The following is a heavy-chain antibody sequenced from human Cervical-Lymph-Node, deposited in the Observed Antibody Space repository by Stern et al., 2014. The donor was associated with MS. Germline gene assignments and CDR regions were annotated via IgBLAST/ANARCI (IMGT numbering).Heavy chain of an antibody. Sequence: QLQLQESGPGLVKPSGTLSLTCAVSGGSVSSTNWWSWVRQSPGKGLEWIGKIYHSGASNYRPSLRSRVSISLDNSKNHLSLHLTSVTAADTAVYYCARERQQYCNSEGCSYWYFDLWGRGTLVTVSS. J-gene: IGHJ2*01. V-gene: IGHV4-4*02. CDR2: IYHSGAS. CDR3: ARERQQYCNSEGCSYWYFDL. D-gene: IGHD2/OR15-2a*01. CDR1: GGSVSSTNW.